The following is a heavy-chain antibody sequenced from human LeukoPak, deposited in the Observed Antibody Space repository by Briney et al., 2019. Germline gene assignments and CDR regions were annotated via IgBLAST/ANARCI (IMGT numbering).Heavy chain of an antibody. CDR3: ARERNAQQLEEYYFDY. CDR2: IYYSGST. D-gene: IGHD6-13*01. V-gene: IGHV4-30-4*01. CDR1: GGSISSGDYY. J-gene: IGHJ4*02. Sequence: SETLSLTCTVSGGSISSGDYYWSWIRQPPGKGLEWIGYIYYSGSTYYNPSLKSRVTMSVDTSKNQFSLKLSSVTAADTAVYYCARERNAQQLEEYYFDYWGQGTLVTVSS.